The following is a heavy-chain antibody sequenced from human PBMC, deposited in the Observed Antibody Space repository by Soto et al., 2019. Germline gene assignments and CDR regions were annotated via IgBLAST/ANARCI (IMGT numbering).Heavy chain of an antibody. CDR2: IIPIFGTA. Sequence: QVQLVQSGAEVKKPGSSVKVSCKASGGTFSSYAISWVRQAPGQGLEWMGGIIPIFGTANYAQKFQGRVTITADKSTSTAYMELSSMRSEDTAVYYCARARHIAAAGTGGMDVWGQGTTVTVSS. V-gene: IGHV1-69*06. D-gene: IGHD6-13*01. CDR1: GGTFSSYA. CDR3: ARARHIAAAGTGGMDV. J-gene: IGHJ6*02.